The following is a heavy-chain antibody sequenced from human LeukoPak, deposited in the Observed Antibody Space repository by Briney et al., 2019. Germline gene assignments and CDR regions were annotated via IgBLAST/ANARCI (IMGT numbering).Heavy chain of an antibody. D-gene: IGHD2-21*02. V-gene: IGHV3-72*01. Sequence: PGGSLRLSCAASGFTFSDHYMDWVRQAPGKGLEWVGRTRNKANSYTTEYAASVKGRFTISRDDSKNSLYLQMNSLKTEDTAVYYCARVRTATWGYWYFDLWGRGTLVTVSS. CDR1: GFTFSDHY. CDR3: ARVRTATWGYWYFDL. CDR2: TRNKANSYTT. J-gene: IGHJ2*01.